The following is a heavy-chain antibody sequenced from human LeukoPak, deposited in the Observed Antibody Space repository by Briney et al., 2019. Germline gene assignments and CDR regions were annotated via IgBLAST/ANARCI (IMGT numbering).Heavy chain of an antibody. V-gene: IGHV1-2*02. CDR1: GYTFTSYY. J-gene: IGHJ5*02. D-gene: IGHD2-2*01. Sequence: ASVKVSCKASGYTFTSYYMHWVRQAPGQGLEWMGWINPNSGGTNYAQKFQGRVTMTRDTSISTAYMELSRLRSDDTAVYYCARVRTIVVVPAAAKSGENWFDPWGQGTLVTVSS. CDR2: INPNSGGT. CDR3: ARVRTIVVVPAAAKSGENWFDP.